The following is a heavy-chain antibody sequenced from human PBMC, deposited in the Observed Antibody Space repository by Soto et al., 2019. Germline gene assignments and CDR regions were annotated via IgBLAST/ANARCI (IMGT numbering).Heavy chain of an antibody. CDR2: ISYDGSKK. J-gene: IGHJ6*02. V-gene: IGHV3-30*18. CDR1: GFTFSNYG. CDR3: AKDIEVGFSGYEGNGMDV. Sequence: HPGGSLRLSCAASGFTFSNYGMHRVRQAPAKGLEWVAVISYDGSKKYFADSVKGRFTISRDNSKNTLYLQMNRPRAQDTAVYYCAKDIEVGFSGYEGNGMDVWGHGTTVTVSS. D-gene: IGHD5-12*01.